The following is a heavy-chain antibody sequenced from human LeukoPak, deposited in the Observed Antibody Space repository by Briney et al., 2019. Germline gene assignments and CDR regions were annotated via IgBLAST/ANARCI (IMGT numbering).Heavy chain of an antibody. CDR3: TRAGYSSGFDS. CDR2: INSDGYSI. V-gene: IGHV3-74*03. J-gene: IGHJ5*01. CDR1: GFTFSGYW. Sequence: GGSLRLSGAAFGFTFSGYWMHWVRQAPGKGLVWVSRINSDGYSITYADSVKGRFTISRDNAKNTLYLQMNSLIAEDTAVYFCTRAGYSSGFDSWGQGTLVTVSS. D-gene: IGHD6-19*01.